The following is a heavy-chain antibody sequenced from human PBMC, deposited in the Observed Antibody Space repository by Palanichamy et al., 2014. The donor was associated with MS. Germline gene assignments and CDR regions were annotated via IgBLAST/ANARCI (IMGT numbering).Heavy chain of an antibody. CDR2: ISAYNGNT. J-gene: IGHJ6*02. CDR3: ARVKGIDWNFFYGMDV. Sequence: QVQLVQSGAEVKKPGASVKVSCKASGYTFTSYGISWVRQAPGQGLEWMGWISAYNGNTNYAQKLQGRVTMTTDTSTSTAYMELRSPRSDDTAVYYCARVKGIDWNFFYGMDVWGQGTTVTVSS. D-gene: IGHD1-7*01. CDR1: GYTFTSYG. V-gene: IGHV1-18*04.